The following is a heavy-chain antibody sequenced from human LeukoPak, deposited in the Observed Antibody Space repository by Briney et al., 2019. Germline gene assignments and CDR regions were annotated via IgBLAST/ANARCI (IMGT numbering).Heavy chain of an antibody. V-gene: IGHV3-30*03. CDR2: ISYDGSNK. D-gene: IGHD3-22*01. J-gene: IGHJ4*02. CDR3: AGGGYDSSLFDY. CDR1: GFTFSSYG. Sequence: GGSLRLSCAASGFTFSSYGMHWVRQAPGKGLEWVAVISYDGSNKYYADSVKGRFTISRDNSKNTLYLQMNSLRAEDTAVYYCAGGGYDSSLFDYWDQGTLVTVSS.